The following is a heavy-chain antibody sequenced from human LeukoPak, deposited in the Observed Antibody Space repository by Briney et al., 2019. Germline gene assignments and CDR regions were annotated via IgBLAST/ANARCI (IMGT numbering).Heavy chain of an antibody. CDR1: GYTFTGYY. Sequence: ASVKVSCKASGYTFTGYYMHWVRQAPGQGLEWMGWINPNSGGTNYAQKFQGRVTMTRDTSISTAYMELSRLRSDDTAVHYCARGGRWLGYCSSTSCPLGDWFDPWGQGTLVTVSS. CDR3: ARGGRWLGYCSSTSCPLGDWFDP. CDR2: INPNSGGT. D-gene: IGHD2-2*01. V-gene: IGHV1-2*02. J-gene: IGHJ5*02.